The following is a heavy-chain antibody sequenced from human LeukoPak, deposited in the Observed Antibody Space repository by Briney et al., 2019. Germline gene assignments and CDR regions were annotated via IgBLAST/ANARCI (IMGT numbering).Heavy chain of an antibody. J-gene: IGHJ5*02. CDR1: GGTFSSYA. CDR2: IIPILGIA. D-gene: IGHD7-27*01. Sequence: EASVTVSCTASGGTFSSYAISWVRQAPGQGLEWMGRIIPILGIANYAQKFQGRATITADKSTSTAYMELSSLRSEDTAVYYCASHPTNWGSGAWGQGTLVTVSS. V-gene: IGHV1-69*04. CDR3: ASHPTNWGSGA.